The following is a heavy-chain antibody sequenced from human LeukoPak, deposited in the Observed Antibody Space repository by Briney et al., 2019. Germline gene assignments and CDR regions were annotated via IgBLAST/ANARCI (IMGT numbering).Heavy chain of an antibody. CDR3: AQTRDYYYMDV. D-gene: IGHD2-2*01. CDR1: GFTFRSNA. V-gene: IGHV3-23*01. CDR2: ISASGSNT. Sequence: GGSLRLSCAASGFTFRSNAMSWVRQAPGKGLEWVSGISASGSNTYYADSVKGRITISRDNSKNTLYLQMNSLRAEDTAVYYCAQTRDYYYMDVWGKGTTVTVSS. J-gene: IGHJ6*03.